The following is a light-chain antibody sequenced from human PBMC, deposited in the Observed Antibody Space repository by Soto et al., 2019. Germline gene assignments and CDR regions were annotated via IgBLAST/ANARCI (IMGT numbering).Light chain of an antibody. J-gene: IGKJ1*01. CDR1: QSVSSN. CDR2: GAS. CDR3: QQSNNWPRT. Sequence: EIVMTQSPATLSVSPGERATLSCRASQSVSSNLAWYQQKPGQAPRLLIYGASTRATGIPARFSGSGSGTEFTLTISSLQSEEFAVYSCQQSNNWPRTFGQGTKV. V-gene: IGKV3-15*01.